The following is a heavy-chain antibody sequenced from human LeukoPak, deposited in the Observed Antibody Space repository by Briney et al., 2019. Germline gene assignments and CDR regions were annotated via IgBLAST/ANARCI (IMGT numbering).Heavy chain of an antibody. V-gene: IGHV1-69*13. CDR1: GDTFSSYA. J-gene: IGHJ4*02. D-gene: IGHD3-10*01. Sequence: ASVKVSCKASGDTFSSYAISWVRQAPGQGREWMGGIIPIFGTANYAQKFQGRVTITADESTSTAYMELSSLRSEDTAVDYCARGLTGHDGSWGQGTLVTVSS. CDR2: IIPIFGTA. CDR3: ARGLTGHDGS.